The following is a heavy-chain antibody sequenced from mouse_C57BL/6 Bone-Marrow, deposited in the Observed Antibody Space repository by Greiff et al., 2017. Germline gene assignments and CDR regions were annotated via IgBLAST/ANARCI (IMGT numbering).Heavy chain of an antibody. Sequence: EVQGVESEGGLVQPGSSMKLSFTASGFTFSDYYMAWVRQVPEKGLEWVANINYDGSSTYYLDSLKGRFIISRDNAKNILYLQMSSLKSEDTATYYCARGDYDRGDYYAMDYWGQGTSVTVSS. CDR2: INYDGSST. V-gene: IGHV5-16*01. CDR1: GFTFSDYY. D-gene: IGHD2-4*01. CDR3: ARGDYDRGDYYAMDY. J-gene: IGHJ4*01.